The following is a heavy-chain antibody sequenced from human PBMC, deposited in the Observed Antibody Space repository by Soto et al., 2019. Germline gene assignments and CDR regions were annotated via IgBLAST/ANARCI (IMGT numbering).Heavy chain of an antibody. V-gene: IGHV3-7*03. CDR2: IKQDGSEK. D-gene: IGHD3-22*01. Sequence: EVQLVESGGGLVQPGGSLRLSCAASGFTFSSYWMSWVRQAPGKGLEWVANIKQDGSEKYYVDSVKGRFTISRDNAKNSLYRQMNRVRAEDTAVYYCARTDTYYDESSRYYWGWFDPWVQATLVTVSS. J-gene: IGHJ5*01. CDR3: ARTDTYYDESSRYYWGWFDP. CDR1: GFTFSSYW.